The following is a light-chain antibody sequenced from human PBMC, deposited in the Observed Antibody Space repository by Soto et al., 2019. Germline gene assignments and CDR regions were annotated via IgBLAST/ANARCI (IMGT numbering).Light chain of an antibody. V-gene: IGLV2-14*03. CDR1: SSDIGAYNY. Sequence: QSALTQPASVSGSPGQSITISCTGTSSDIGAYNYVSWYQQHPGKAPKLMIYDVSDRPSGVSNRFSGSKSGNTASLTISGLQAEDDADYYCASYASSNTVLFGGGTKLTVL. CDR3: ASYASSNTVL. J-gene: IGLJ2*01. CDR2: DVS.